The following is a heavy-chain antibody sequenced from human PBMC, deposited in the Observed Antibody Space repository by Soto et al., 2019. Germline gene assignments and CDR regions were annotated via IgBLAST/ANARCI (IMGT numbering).Heavy chain of an antibody. D-gene: IGHD5-18*01. CDR3: ARHRYNYGYFDWFDP. CDR1: GGSISISSYY. CDR2: IYYSGST. J-gene: IGHJ5*02. Sequence: SETLSLTCTVSGGSISISSYYWGWIRQPPGKGLEWIGSIYYSGSTYYNPSLKSRVTISVDTSRNQLSLKLSSVTAADTAVYHCARHRYNYGYFDWFDPWGQGTLVTVS. V-gene: IGHV4-39*01.